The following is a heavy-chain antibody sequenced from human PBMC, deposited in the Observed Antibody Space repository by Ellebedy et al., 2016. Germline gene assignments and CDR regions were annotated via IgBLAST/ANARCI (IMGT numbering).Heavy chain of an antibody. CDR1: GYSFTSYW. Sequence: GESLKISCKDSGYSFTSYWIGWVRQKPGKGLEWMGIIYPGDSPTKYSPSFQGHVTISADKSISAAYLQWSSLKASDTAVYYCAKRGLLGGWYASWGQGTPVTVSS. D-gene: IGHD4-23*01. CDR3: AKRGLLGGWYAS. J-gene: IGHJ5*01. V-gene: IGHV5-51*01. CDR2: IYPGDSPT.